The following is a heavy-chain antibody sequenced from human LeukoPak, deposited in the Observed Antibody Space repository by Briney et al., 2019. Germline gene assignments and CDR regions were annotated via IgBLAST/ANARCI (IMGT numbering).Heavy chain of an antibody. CDR3: AKSIKYQLLHPGYFYYGMDV. CDR1: GFIFGSYA. J-gene: IGHJ6*04. CDR2: ISYDGSNK. Sequence: GGSLRLSCAASGFIFGSYAMSWVRQAPGKGLEWVAVISYDGSNKYYADSVKGRFTISRDNSRNTLYLQMNSLRAEDTAVYYCAKSIKYQLLHPGYFYYGMDVWGKGTTVTVSS. V-gene: IGHV3-30*18. D-gene: IGHD2-2*01.